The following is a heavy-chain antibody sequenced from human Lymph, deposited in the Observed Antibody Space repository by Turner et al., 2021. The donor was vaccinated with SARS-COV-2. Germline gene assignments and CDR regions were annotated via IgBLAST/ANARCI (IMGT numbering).Heavy chain of an antibody. D-gene: IGHD6-19*01. J-gene: IGHJ5*02. CDR3: ARDALKKEVADTSDNWFDP. V-gene: IGHV3-30-3*01. CDR1: GFTFSSYA. CDR2: ISYDGSSK. Sequence: QVRLVESGGGVVQPGRSLRLSCAASGFTFSSYAMHWVRQAPGKGLEWVAVISYDGSSKFHADSVKGRFTISRDNSKNTLYLQMNSLRAEDTAVYYCARDALKKEVADTSDNWFDPWGQGTLVTVSS.